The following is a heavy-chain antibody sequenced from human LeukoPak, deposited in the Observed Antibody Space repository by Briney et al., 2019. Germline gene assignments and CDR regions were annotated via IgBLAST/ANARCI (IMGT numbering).Heavy chain of an antibody. CDR3: ARIGYSSSSLDF. D-gene: IGHD6-6*01. CDR2: IKQDGSVK. J-gene: IGHJ4*02. CDR1: GFTFTNYW. Sequence: GGSLRLSCAASGFTFTNYWMTWVRQATGKGLEWVANIKQDGSVKYYVDSVKGRFTISRDNAKNSLYLQMNSLRAEDTAVYNCARIGYSSSSLDFWGRGTLFTVSS. V-gene: IGHV3-7*03.